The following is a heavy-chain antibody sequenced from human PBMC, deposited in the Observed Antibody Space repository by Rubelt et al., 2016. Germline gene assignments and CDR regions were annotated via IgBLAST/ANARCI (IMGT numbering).Heavy chain of an antibody. CDR3: VRSGGGFEY. CDR1: GFTFSSYN. V-gene: IGHV3-48*03. D-gene: IGHD6-19*01. Sequence: LSCAASGFTFSSYNMNWVRQAPGKGLEWVSYISSGGSSTYYADSVKGRFTISRDNAKNSLYLQMNSLRAEDTANYYCVRSGGGFEYWGQGTLVTVSS. CDR2: ISSGGSST. J-gene: IGHJ4*02.